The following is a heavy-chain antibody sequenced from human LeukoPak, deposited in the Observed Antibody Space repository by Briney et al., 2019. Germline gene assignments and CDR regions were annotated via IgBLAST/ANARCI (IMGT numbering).Heavy chain of an antibody. CDR1: GFTFSSYG. J-gene: IGHJ6*02. CDR3: AKGGANIVVVVAPRDYYGMDV. CDR2: ISYDGSNK. V-gene: IGHV3-30*18. D-gene: IGHD2-15*01. Sequence: GRSLRLSCAASGFTFSSYGMHWVRQAPGKGLEWVAVISYDGSNKYYADSVKGRFTISRDNSKNTLYLQMNSPRAEDTAVYYCAKGGANIVVVVAPRDYYGMDVWGQGTTVTVSS.